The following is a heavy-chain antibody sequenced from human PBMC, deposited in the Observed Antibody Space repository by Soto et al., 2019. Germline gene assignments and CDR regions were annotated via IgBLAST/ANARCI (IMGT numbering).Heavy chain of an antibody. Sequence: QVQLVQSGAEVKKHGASVKVSCKASGYTFTSYYMHWLRQAPEQGVDWMGIINPSGGSTSYAQKFRGRGTMPMETSTRTYSKERSSSSSKYKAVYSCERVSTSSCFAYWGQRTLGRVSS. D-gene: IGHD6-6*01. J-gene: IGHJ4*02. V-gene: IGHV1-46*01. CDR1: GYTFTSYY. CDR3: ERVSTSSCFAY. CDR2: INPSGGST.